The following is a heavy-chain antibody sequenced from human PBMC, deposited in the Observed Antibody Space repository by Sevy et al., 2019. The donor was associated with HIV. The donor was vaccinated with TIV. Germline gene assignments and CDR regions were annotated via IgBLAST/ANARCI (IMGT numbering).Heavy chain of an antibody. CDR3: ATKQKDIVVAKGWFDP. D-gene: IGHD2-2*01. CDR2: INHSGST. Sequence: SKTLSLTCAVYGGSFSGYYWSWIRQPPGKGLEWIGEINHSGSTNYNPSLKSRVTISVDTSKNQFSLKLSSVTAADTAVYYCATKQKDIVVAKGWFDPWGQGTLVTVSS. CDR1: GGSFSGYY. V-gene: IGHV4-34*01. J-gene: IGHJ5*02.